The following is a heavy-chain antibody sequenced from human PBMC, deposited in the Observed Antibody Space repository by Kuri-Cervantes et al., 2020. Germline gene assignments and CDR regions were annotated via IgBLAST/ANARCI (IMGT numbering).Heavy chain of an antibody. V-gene: IGHV3-33*01. D-gene: IGHD3-10*01. Sequence: GESLKISCAASGFTFSSYGMHWVRRAPGKGLEWVAVIWYDGSNKYYADSVKGRFTISRDNSKNTLYLQMNSLRAEDTAVYYCARDGPYGSGSYYRAAYVYYYGMDVWGQGTTVTVSS. CDR3: ARDGPYGSGSYYRAAYVYYYGMDV. CDR1: GFTFSSYG. J-gene: IGHJ6*02. CDR2: IWYDGSNK.